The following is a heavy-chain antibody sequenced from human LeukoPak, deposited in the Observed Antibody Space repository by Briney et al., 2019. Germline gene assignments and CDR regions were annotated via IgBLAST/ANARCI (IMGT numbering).Heavy chain of an antibody. V-gene: IGHV3-21*04. Sequence: GGSLRLSCAASGFTFSSYSMNWVRQAPGKGLEWVSSISSSSSYIYYADSVKGRFTISRDNSKNTLYLQMNSLRAEDTAVYYCARASSGWYGSQFDYWGQGTLVTVSS. D-gene: IGHD6-19*01. CDR2: ISSSSSYI. CDR1: GFTFSSYS. J-gene: IGHJ4*02. CDR3: ARASSGWYGSQFDY.